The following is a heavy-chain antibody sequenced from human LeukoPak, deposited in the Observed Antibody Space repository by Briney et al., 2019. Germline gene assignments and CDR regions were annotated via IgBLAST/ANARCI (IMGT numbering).Heavy chain of an antibody. V-gene: IGHV3-9*03. D-gene: IGHD2-15*01. Sequence: GGSLRLPCAAPGFTFDDYAMHWVRQAPGKGLEWVSGINWNSGSIGYADSVKGRFTISRDNAKNSLYLQMNSLRAEDMALYYCAKAIVGVVVAGHFDYWGQGTLVTVSS. CDR1: GFTFDDYA. CDR3: AKAIVGVVVAGHFDY. J-gene: IGHJ4*02. CDR2: INWNSGSI.